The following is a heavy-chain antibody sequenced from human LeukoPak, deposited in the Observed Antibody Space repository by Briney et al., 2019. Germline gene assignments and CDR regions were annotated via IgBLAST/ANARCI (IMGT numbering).Heavy chain of an antibody. CDR1: GYTFTSYD. J-gene: IGHJ3*02. Sequence: ASVKVSCKASGYTFTSYDINWVRQATGQGLEWMGWMNPNSGNTGYAQKFQGRVTITRNTSISTAYMELSSLRSEDTAVYYCARAPNYGGSPAFDIWGQGTMVTVSS. D-gene: IGHD4-23*01. CDR3: ARAPNYGGSPAFDI. V-gene: IGHV1-8*03. CDR2: MNPNSGNT.